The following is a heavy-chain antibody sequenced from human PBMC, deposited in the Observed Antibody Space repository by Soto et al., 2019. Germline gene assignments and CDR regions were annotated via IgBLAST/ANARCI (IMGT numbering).Heavy chain of an antibody. Sequence: ASVKVSWKAGGYTFTSYAIHWVRHAPGQRLEWMGWINAGNGNTKYSQKFQGRVTITRDTSASTAYMELSSLRSEDTAVYYCGSCGDRLAFRGQGTLVPGSS. CDR2: INAGNGNT. D-gene: IGHD2-2*01. CDR1: GYTFTSYA. CDR3: GSCGDRLAF. J-gene: IGHJ1*01. V-gene: IGHV1-3*01.